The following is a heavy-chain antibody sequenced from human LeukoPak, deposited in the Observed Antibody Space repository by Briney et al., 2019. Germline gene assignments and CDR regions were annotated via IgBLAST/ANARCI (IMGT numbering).Heavy chain of an antibody. CDR3: ATVVGGYDFRLLDY. Sequence: ASVKVSCKVSGYTLTELSMHWVRQAPGKGLEWMGGFDPEDGETIYAQKFQGRVTMTEDTSTDTAYMELSSLRSEDTAVYYCATVVGGYDFRLLDYWGQRTLVTVSS. CDR2: FDPEDGET. CDR1: GYTLTELS. V-gene: IGHV1-24*01. D-gene: IGHD5-12*01. J-gene: IGHJ4*02.